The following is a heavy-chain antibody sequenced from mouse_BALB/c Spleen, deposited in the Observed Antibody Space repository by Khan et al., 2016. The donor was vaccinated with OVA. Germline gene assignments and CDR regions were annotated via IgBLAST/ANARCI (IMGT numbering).Heavy chain of an antibody. CDR2: IWSGGST. CDR3: ARREYLMTWFAY. CDR1: GFSLTNFG. J-gene: IGHJ3*01. Sequence: QVQLQQSGPGLVQPSQSLSITCTVSGFSLTNFGVHWVRQSPGKGLEWLGVIWSGGSTDYNAAFKSRLSISKNSSKSQVFFKMNSLQANDTATYYCARREYLMTWFAYWGQGTLVTVSA. V-gene: IGHV2-2*02.